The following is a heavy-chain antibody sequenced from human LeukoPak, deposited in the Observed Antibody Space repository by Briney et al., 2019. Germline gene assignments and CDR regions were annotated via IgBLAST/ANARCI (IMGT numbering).Heavy chain of an antibody. Sequence: PGGSLRLSCAASGFTFRSFEMNRVRQAPGKGLEWVSNISPSGDIKYADSVRGRFTISRDNARSSLYLQMNSLRAEDTAVYFCARRFDFWGQGVLVSVSS. CDR3: ARRFDF. CDR2: ISPSGDI. CDR1: GFTFRSFE. J-gene: IGHJ4*02. V-gene: IGHV3-48*03.